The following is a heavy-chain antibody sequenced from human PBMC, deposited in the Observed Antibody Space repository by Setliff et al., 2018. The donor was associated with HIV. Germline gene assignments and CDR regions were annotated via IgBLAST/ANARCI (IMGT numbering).Heavy chain of an antibody. CDR3: AGEGYGGNSMHGLDI. V-gene: IGHV4-59*11. CDR2: IYYNGRT. J-gene: IGHJ3*02. CDR1: DGSISSHY. Sequence: SETLSLTCSVSDGSISSHYWSWIRQPPGKGLEWIGFIYYNGRTNYNPSLKSRVTISVDTSKNEIFLKLNSVTAADTAVYYCAGEGYGGNSMHGLDIWGQGTMVTVSS. D-gene: IGHD4-17*01.